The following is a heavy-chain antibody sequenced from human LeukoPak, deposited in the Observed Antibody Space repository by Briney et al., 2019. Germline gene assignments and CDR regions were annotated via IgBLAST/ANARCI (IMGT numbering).Heavy chain of an antibody. CDR3: ATFGTGYRYFDS. CDR2: ISGSGSNT. D-gene: IGHD3/OR15-3a*01. V-gene: IGHV3-23*01. Sequence: GGSLRLSCAASGFTFTSYAMTWVRQAPGKGLEWVSGISGSGSNTYYADSVKGRLTISRDNSKNTLFLQMNSLRAEDTAVYYCATFGTGYRYFDSWGQGTLVTVSS. J-gene: IGHJ4*02. CDR1: GFTFTSYA.